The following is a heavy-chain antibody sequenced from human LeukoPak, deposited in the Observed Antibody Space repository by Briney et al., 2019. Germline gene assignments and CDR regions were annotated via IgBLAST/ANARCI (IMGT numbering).Heavy chain of an antibody. D-gene: IGHD3-10*01. Sequence: GGSLRLSCAASGFTVSSNAMSWVRQAPGKGLEWVSVIYSGGSTYYADSVKGRFTISRDNSKNTLYLQMNSLRAEDTAVYYCARMGSTDAFDIWGQGTMVTVSS. J-gene: IGHJ3*02. CDR2: IYSGGST. CDR3: ARMGSTDAFDI. V-gene: IGHV3-53*01. CDR1: GFTVSSNA.